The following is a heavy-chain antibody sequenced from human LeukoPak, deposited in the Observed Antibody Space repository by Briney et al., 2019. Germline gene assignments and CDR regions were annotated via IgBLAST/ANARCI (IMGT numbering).Heavy chain of an antibody. CDR1: GFTFSSYA. J-gene: IGHJ4*02. CDR2: ISGSGGNT. V-gene: IGHV3-23*01. CDR3: AKMKGDSSGYPFDY. Sequence: GRSLRLSCAASGFTFSSYAMSWVRQAPGKGLEWVSAISGSGGNTYYADSVKGRFTISRDNSKNTLYLQMNSLRAEDTAVYYCAKMKGDSSGYPFDYWGQGTLVTVSS. D-gene: IGHD3-22*01.